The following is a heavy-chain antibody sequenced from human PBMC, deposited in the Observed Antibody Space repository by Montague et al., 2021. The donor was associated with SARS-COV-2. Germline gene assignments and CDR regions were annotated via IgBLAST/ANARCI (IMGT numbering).Heavy chain of an antibody. D-gene: IGHD3-22*01. V-gene: IGHV4-61*02. CDR2: IYTSGSS. Sequence: TLSLTCTVSGGSVSSGSYYWSWIRQPAGKGLEWIGRIYTSGSSNYNPSLKSRVTISVDTSKNQFSLKVSSVTAADTAVYYCARERSADYYDGSGYHSYKYGMDVWGQGTTVTVS. CDR3: ARERSADYYDGSGYHSYKYGMDV. CDR1: GGSVSSGSYY. J-gene: IGHJ6*02.